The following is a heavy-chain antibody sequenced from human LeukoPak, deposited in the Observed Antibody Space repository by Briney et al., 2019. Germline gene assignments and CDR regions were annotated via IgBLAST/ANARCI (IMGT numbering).Heavy chain of an antibody. D-gene: IGHD2-2*01. J-gene: IGHJ4*02. Sequence: SETLSLTCAVYGASFSGYYWSWIRQPPGKGLEWIGEINHSGSTNYNPSLKSRVTISVDTSKNQFSLKLSSVTAADTAVYYCARLIVVFDYWGQGTLVTVSS. CDR2: INHSGST. V-gene: IGHV4-34*01. CDR1: GASFSGYY. CDR3: ARLIVVFDY.